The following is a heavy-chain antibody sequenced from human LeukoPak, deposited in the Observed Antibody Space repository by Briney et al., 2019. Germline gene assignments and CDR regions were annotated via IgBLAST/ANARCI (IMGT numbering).Heavy chain of an antibody. J-gene: IGHJ3*02. CDR3: ARERIAVAGGAFDI. CDR1: GGSISSSIYY. CDR2: VFYNGAT. D-gene: IGHD6-19*01. V-gene: IGHV4-39*07. Sequence: SETLSLTCIVSGGSISSSIYYWAWVRQPPGKGLEWIGTVFYNGATRYSPSLRSRVTISVDTSKNQFSLKLSSVTAADTAVYYCARERIAVAGGAFDIWGQGTMVTVSS.